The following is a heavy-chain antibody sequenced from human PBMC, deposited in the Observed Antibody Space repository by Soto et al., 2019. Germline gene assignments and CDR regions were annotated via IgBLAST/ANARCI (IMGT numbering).Heavy chain of an antibody. V-gene: IGHV2-5*01. D-gene: IGHD6-25*01. Sequence: SGLAGEPTQTLTLTCTFSGFSLTTSGVGVGWIRQPPGKAPEWLALIYWNDDKRYSPSLQSRLTITKDTSKNQVVLTLTNMDPVDTATYYCAHRLGSRGSFDYWGQGSLVTVSS. CDR2: IYWNDDK. J-gene: IGHJ4*02. CDR3: AHRLGSRGSFDY. CDR1: GFSLTTSGVG.